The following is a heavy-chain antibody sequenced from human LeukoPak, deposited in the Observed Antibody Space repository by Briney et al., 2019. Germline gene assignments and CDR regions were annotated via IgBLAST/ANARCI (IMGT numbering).Heavy chain of an antibody. D-gene: IGHD3-16*01. CDR1: GFTFSSYG. CDR2: ISYDGSNK. V-gene: IGHV3-30*18. J-gene: IGHJ4*02. Sequence: GGSLRLSCAASGFTFSSYGMHWVRQAPGKGLEWVAVISYDGSNKYYADSVKGRFTISRDNSKNTLYLQTNSLRAEDTAVYYCAKALKGGPFDYWGQGTLVTVSS. CDR3: AKALKGGPFDY.